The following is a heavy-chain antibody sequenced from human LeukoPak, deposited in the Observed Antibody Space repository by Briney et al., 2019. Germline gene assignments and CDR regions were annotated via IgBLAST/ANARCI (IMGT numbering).Heavy chain of an antibody. J-gene: IGHJ4*02. CDR3: ARDGGDDGWYLDY. CDR2: IYYSGST. V-gene: IGHV4-59*01. Sequence: PSETLSLTCTVSGGSISSYYWSWIRQPPGKGLEWIGYIYYSGSTNYNPSLKSRVTISVDTSKNQFSLKLSSVTAADTAVYYCARDGGDDGWYLDYWGQGTLVTVSS. D-gene: IGHD5-24*01. CDR1: GGSISSYY.